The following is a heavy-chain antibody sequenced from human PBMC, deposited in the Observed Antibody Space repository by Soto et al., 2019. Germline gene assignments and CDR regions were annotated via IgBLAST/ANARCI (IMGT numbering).Heavy chain of an antibody. CDR3: ARDLGNIAPKYYFDY. J-gene: IGHJ4*02. D-gene: IGHD6-13*01. CDR1: GYTFTSYY. Sequence: ASVKVSCKASGYTFTSYYMHWVRQATGQGLEWMGIINPSGGSTSYADSVKGRFTISRDNSKNTLYLQMNSLRAEDTAVYYCARDLGNIAPKYYFDYWGQGTLVTVSS. V-gene: IGHV1-46*04. CDR2: INPSGGST.